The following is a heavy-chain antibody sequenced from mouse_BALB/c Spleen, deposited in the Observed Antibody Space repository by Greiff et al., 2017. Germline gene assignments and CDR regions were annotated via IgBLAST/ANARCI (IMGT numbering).Heavy chain of an antibody. V-gene: IGHV14-3*02. J-gene: IGHJ3*01. CDR3: ARRVRSFAY. Sequence: EVKLVESGAELVKPGASVKLSCTASGFNIKDTYMHWVKQRPEQGLEWIGRIDPANGNTKYDPKFQGKATITADTSSNTAYLQLSSLTSEDTAVYYCARRVRSFAYWGQGTLVTVSA. CDR1: GFNIKDTY. CDR2: IDPANGNT. D-gene: IGHD1-1*01.